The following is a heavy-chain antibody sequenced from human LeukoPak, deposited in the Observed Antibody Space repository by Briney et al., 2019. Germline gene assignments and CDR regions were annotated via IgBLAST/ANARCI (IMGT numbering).Heavy chain of an antibody. D-gene: IGHD2-2*01. CDR2: ISAYNGNT. Sequence: ASVKVSCKASGYTFTSYGISWVRQAPGQGLEWMGWISAYNGNTNYAQKFQGRVTMTRDTSISTAYMELSRLRSDDTAVYYCAREGYCSSTSCLNWFDPWGQGTLVTVSS. J-gene: IGHJ5*02. CDR3: AREGYCSSTSCLNWFDP. V-gene: IGHV1-18*01. CDR1: GYTFTSYG.